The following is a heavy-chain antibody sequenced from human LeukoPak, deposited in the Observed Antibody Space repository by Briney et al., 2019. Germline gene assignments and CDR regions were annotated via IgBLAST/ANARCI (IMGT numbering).Heavy chain of an antibody. V-gene: IGHV1-69*05. CDR1: GGTFSSYA. CDR2: IIPIFGTA. D-gene: IGHD3-3*01. J-gene: IGHJ3*02. CDR3: ARHGGISIFGVAQPGGAFDI. Sequence: SVKVSCKASGGTFSSYAISWVRQAPGQGLEWMGEIIPIFGTANYAQKFQGRVTITTDESTSTAYMELSSLRSEDTAMYYCARHGGISIFGVAQPGGAFDIWGQGTMVTVSS.